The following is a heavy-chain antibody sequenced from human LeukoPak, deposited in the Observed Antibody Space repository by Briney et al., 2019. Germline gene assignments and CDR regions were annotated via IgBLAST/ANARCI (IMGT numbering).Heavy chain of an antibody. CDR1: GGSFSGYY. CDR3: ARSRSTYDSSGYLDY. J-gene: IGHJ4*02. Sequence: PSETLSLTCAVYGGSFSGYYWSWIRQPPGKGLEWIGEINHSGSTNYNPSLKSRVTISVDTSKNQFSLKLSSVTAADTAVYFCARSRSTYDSSGYLDYWGQGALVTVSS. V-gene: IGHV4-34*01. CDR2: INHSGST. D-gene: IGHD3-22*01.